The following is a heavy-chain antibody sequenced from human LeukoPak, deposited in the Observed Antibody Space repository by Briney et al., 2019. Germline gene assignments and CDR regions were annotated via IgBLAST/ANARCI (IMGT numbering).Heavy chain of an antibody. D-gene: IGHD2-21*02. J-gene: IGHJ3*02. V-gene: IGHV4-31*03. CDR1: GGSISSGGYY. Sequence: PSETLSLTCTVSGGSISSGGYYWSWIRQHPGKGLEWIGYIYYSGSTYYNPSLKSRVTISVDTSKNQFSLKLSSVTAADTAVYYCVRSVTASTTGAIWGQGTMVTVSS. CDR2: IYYSGST. CDR3: VRSVTASTTGAI.